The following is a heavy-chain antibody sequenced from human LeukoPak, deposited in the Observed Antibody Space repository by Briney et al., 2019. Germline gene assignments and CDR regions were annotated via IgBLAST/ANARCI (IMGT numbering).Heavy chain of an antibody. D-gene: IGHD4-11*01. J-gene: IGHJ6*03. CDR1: GGSFSGYY. Sequence: SETLSLTCAVYGGSFSGYYWSWIRQPPGKGLEWIGEINHRGSTNYNPSLKSRVTISVDTSKNQFSLKLSSVTAADTAVYYCARGNLWDYRRYYYYMDVWGKGTTVTVSS. CDR2: INHRGST. V-gene: IGHV4-34*01. CDR3: ARGNLWDYRRYYYYMDV.